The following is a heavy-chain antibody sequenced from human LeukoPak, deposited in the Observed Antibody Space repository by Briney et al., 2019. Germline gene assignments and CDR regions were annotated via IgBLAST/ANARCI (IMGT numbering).Heavy chain of an antibody. CDR3: AGDRMDDSSGYAYYFDY. CDR1: GFTFSSYA. V-gene: IGHV3-30-3*01. J-gene: IGHJ4*02. D-gene: IGHD3-22*01. CDR2: ISYDGSNK. Sequence: PGGSLRLSCAASGFTFSSYAMHWVRQAPGKGLEWVAVISYDGSNKYYADSVKGRFTISRDNSKNTLYLQMNSLRAEDTAVYYCAGDRMDDSSGYAYYFDYWGQGTLVTVSS.